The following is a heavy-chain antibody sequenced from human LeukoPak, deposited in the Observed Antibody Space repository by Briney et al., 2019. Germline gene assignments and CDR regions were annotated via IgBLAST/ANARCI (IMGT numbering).Heavy chain of an antibody. Sequence: GGSLRLSCAASGFTFSAYAMSWVRQAPGKGLEWASTISDSGGATYYADSVKGRFTISRDNSKNALYLQMNSLRAEDTAVYYCARLGSGSLKYYFAYWGQGTLVTVSS. CDR1: GFTFSAYA. V-gene: IGHV3-23*01. D-gene: IGHD3-10*01. CDR2: ISDSGGAT. CDR3: ARLGSGSLKYYFAY. J-gene: IGHJ4*02.